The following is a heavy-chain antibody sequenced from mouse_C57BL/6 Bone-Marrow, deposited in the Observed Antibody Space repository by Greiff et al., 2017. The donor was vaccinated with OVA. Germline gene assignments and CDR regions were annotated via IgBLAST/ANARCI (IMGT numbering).Heavy chain of an antibody. CDR3: TRARVRKIYYDYGYAMDY. D-gene: IGHD2-4*01. V-gene: IGHV5-9-1*02. CDR1: GFTFSSYA. CDR2: ISSGGDYI. J-gene: IGHJ4*01. Sequence: EVMLVESGEGLVKPGGSLKLSCAASGFTFSSYAMSWVRQTPEKRLEWVAYISSGGDYIYYADTVKGRFTISRDNARNTLYLQMSSLKSEDTAMYYCTRARVRKIYYDYGYAMDYWGQGTSVTVSS.